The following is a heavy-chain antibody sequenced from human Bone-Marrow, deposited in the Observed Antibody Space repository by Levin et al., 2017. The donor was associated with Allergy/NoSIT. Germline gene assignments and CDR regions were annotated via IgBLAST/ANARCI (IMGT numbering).Heavy chain of an antibody. D-gene: IGHD6-6*01. J-gene: IGHJ6*02. CDR2: ISYDESDR. CDR3: AKRIGAHSPYYYHGVDV. CDR1: GFTFSNYG. Sequence: GGSLRLSCAASGFTFSNYGMHWVRQAPGKGLEWVAFISYDESDRYYADAVKGRFIISRDNSMNTLYLQMNSLRAEDTAVYYCAKRIGAHSPYYYHGVDVWGQGTTVTVSS. V-gene: IGHV3-30*18.